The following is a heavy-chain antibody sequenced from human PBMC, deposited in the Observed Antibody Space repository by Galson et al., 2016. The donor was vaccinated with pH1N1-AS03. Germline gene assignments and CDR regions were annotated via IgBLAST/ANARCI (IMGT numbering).Heavy chain of an antibody. CDR2: IHHGGST. CDR3: AGMSAANFDY. V-gene: IGHV4-38-2*01. Sequence: SETLSLTCGVSNYSINGGYYWGWIRQPPGKGLEWIGSIHHGGSTYYTPSLKSRVSFSVDTSKNQFSLTLSSVTAADTAVYYGAGMSAANFDYWGQGTLVTVSS. CDR1: NYSINGGYY. J-gene: IGHJ4*02. D-gene: IGHD2-2*01.